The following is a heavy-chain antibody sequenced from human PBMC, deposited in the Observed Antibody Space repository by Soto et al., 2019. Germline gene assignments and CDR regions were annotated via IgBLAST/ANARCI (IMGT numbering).Heavy chain of an antibody. Sequence: EVQLVESGGGLVKPGGSLRLSCAASGFTFSSYSMNCVRQAPGKGLEWVSSISSSSSYIYYADSVKGRFTISRDNAKNSLYLQMNSLRAEDTAVYYCARDWGLSSSWSPAVYYGMDVWGQGTTVTVSS. D-gene: IGHD6-13*01. J-gene: IGHJ6*02. V-gene: IGHV3-21*01. CDR1: GFTFSSYS. CDR3: ARDWGLSSSWSPAVYYGMDV. CDR2: ISSSSSYI.